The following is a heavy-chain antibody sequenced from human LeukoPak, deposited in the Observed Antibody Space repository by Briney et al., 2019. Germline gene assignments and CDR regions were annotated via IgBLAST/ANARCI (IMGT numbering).Heavy chain of an antibody. V-gene: IGHV4-61*01. CDR3: ARGNRYYYDSSGSDY. CDR1: GGSVNSGSYY. CDR2: IYYSGST. Sequence: SETLSLTCTVSGGSVNSGSYYWNWIRQPPGKGLEWIGYIYYSGSTNYNPSLKSRVTISVDTSKNQFSLKLSSVTAADTAVYYCARGNRYYYDSSGSDYWGQGTLVTVSS. J-gene: IGHJ4*02. D-gene: IGHD3-22*01.